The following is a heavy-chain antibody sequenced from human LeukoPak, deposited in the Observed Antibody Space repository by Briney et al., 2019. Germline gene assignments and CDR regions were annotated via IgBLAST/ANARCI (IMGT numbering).Heavy chain of an antibody. CDR3: ARATPKGYYFDF. J-gene: IGHJ4*02. CDR1: GGSISSYY. V-gene: IGHV4-38-2*02. Sequence: SETLSLTCTVSGGSISSYYWSWIRQPPGKGLEWIGSIYHNGNTYYNPSLKSRVTVSRDTSKNQFSLNLSSVTAADTAVYYCARATPKGYYFDFWGLGTLVTVSS. CDR2: IYHNGNT.